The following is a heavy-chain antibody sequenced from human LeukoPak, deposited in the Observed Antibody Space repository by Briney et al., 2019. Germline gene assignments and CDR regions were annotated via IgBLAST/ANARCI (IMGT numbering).Heavy chain of an antibody. J-gene: IGHJ6*03. D-gene: IGHD2-15*01. CDR3: ARTSWVAAYLSGNYYYYYYMDV. CDR1: GGSISSYY. V-gene: IGHV4-4*07. CDR2: IYTSGST. Sequence: SETLSLTCTVSGGSISSYYWSWIRQPAGKGLEGIGRIYTSGSTNYNPSLKTRVTMSVDTSKNQFSLKLNSVTAADTAVYYCARTSWVAAYLSGNYYYYYYMDVWGKGTTVTVSS.